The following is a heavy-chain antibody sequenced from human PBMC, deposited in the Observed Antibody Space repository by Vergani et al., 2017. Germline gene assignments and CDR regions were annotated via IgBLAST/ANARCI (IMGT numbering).Heavy chain of an antibody. J-gene: IGHJ5*02. CDR2: MNPKSGNT. Sequence: VQLVQSGAEVRKPGASVKVSCKASGYNFTSFDINWVRLATGQGLEWMGWMNPKSGNTAYAAKFQGRITMTRDSSTGTAYMEMKSLRSEDTAIYFCARGVLDSKYRHNWFGPWGQGTVVTVSS. CDR3: ARGVLDSKYRHNWFGP. CDR1: GYNFTSFD. D-gene: IGHD3/OR15-3a*01. V-gene: IGHV1-8*01.